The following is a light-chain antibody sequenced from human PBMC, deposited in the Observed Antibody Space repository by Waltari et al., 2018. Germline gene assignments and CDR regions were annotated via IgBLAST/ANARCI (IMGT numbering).Light chain of an antibody. Sequence: EIVLTQSPRTLSLSPGKRATLSCRASQSFSRALAWYQQKPGQAPRLLIYGASNRATGIPDRFSGSGSGTDFSLTISSLEPEDFAVYYCQHYLRLPATFGQGTKVEIK. CDR3: QHYLRLPAT. CDR2: GAS. CDR1: QSFSRA. J-gene: IGKJ1*01. V-gene: IGKV3-20*01.